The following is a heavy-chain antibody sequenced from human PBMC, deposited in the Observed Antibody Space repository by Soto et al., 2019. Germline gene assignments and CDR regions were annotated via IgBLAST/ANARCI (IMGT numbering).Heavy chain of an antibody. D-gene: IGHD3-10*01. CDR2: ISGSGGST. Sequence: GGSLRLSCAASGFTFSSYAMSWVRQAPGKGLEWVSAISGSGGSTYYADSVKGRFTISRDNSKNTLYRQMNSLRAEDTAVYYCAKVAYYYGSGSYVKYYFDYWGQGTLVTVSS. CDR3: AKVAYYYGSGSYVKYYFDY. J-gene: IGHJ4*02. CDR1: GFTFSSYA. V-gene: IGHV3-23*01.